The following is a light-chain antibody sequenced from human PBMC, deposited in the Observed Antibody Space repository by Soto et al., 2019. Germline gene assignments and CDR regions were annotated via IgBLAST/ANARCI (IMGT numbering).Light chain of an antibody. CDR2: AVS. CDR1: SSDVGLYDY. J-gene: IGLJ1*01. Sequence: QSALTQPASVSGSPGQSITISCTGTSSDVGLYDYASWYQQHPGKAPQLMIYAVSNRPSGVSNRFSASKSGNTASLFISGLQAEDEADYYCSSYTSDSSYVFGSGTKVTV. CDR3: SSYTSDSSYV. V-gene: IGLV2-14*01.